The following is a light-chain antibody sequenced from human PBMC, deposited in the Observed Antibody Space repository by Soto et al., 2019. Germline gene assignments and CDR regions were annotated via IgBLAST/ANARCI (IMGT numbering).Light chain of an antibody. CDR1: QTVSSSY. J-gene: IGKJ4*01. CDR3: QQDGYPLP. Sequence: EIVLTQSPGTLSLSPGERATLSCRASQTVSSSYLAWYQQKPGQAPRLLISGTSNRATGIPDRFSGSGSGTDFTLTIRRLEPEGFGVYYCQQDGYPLPFGGGTQVEIK. V-gene: IGKV3-20*01. CDR2: GTS.